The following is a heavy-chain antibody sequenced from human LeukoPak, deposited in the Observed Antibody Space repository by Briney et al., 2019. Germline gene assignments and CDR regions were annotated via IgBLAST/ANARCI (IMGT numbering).Heavy chain of an antibody. CDR2: IIPIFGTA. D-gene: IGHD2-2*02. CDR3: AKSRDSNTQSDY. V-gene: IGHV1-69*01. Sequence: SVKVSCKASGGTFSSYAISWVRQAPGQGLEWMGGIIPIFGTANYAQKFQGRVTITADESTSTAYMELSSLRSEDTAVYYCAKSRDSNTQSDYWGQGTLVTVSS. J-gene: IGHJ4*02. CDR1: GGTFSSYA.